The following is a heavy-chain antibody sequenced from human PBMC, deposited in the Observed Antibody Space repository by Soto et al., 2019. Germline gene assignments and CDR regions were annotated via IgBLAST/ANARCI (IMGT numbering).Heavy chain of an antibody. Sequence: GGSLRLSCAASRFTFSSYWMSWVRQAPGKGLEWVANIKQDGSEKYYVDSVKGRFTISRDNAKNSLYLQMNSLRAEDTAVYYCARDIQGYCSGGSCYPYNWFDPWGQGTLVTVSS. V-gene: IGHV3-7*01. J-gene: IGHJ5*02. CDR1: RFTFSSYW. D-gene: IGHD2-15*01. CDR2: IKQDGSEK. CDR3: ARDIQGYCSGGSCYPYNWFDP.